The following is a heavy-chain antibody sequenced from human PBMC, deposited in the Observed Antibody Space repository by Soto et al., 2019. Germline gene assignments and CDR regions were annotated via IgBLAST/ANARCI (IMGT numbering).Heavy chain of an antibody. CDR2: INAGNGNT. CDR3: ARPLPPGGSGWFSYYY. D-gene: IGHD6-19*01. Sequence: GASVKFSCKASGYTFTSYAMHWVRQAPGQRLEWMGWINAGNGNTKYSQKFQGRVTITRDTSASTAYLQWSSLKASDTAMYYCARPLPPGGSGWFSYYYWGQGSLVTVSS. CDR1: GYTFTSYA. J-gene: IGHJ4*02. V-gene: IGHV1-3*01.